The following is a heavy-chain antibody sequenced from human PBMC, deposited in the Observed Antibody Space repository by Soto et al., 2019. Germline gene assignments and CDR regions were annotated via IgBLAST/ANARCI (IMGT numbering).Heavy chain of an antibody. CDR2: IYYSGST. CDR1: GDSINNRSYY. CDR3: ARQRTSVVTQAYFDS. D-gene: IGHD2-21*02. V-gene: IGHV4-39*01. J-gene: IGHJ4*02. Sequence: SETLSLTCTVTGDSINNRSYYWDWIRQPPGKGLEWIGSIYYSGSTYNNPSLKSRVSMSVDTSKNQFSLKLRSVTAADTALYYCARQRTSVVTQAYFDSWGQGSLVTVSS.